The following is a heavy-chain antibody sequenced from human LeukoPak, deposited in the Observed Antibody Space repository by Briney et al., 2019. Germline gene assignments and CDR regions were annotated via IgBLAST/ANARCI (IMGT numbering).Heavy chain of an antibody. CDR2: IPCDGSNK. CDR1: GFPFSRYG. J-gene: IGHJ6*03. D-gene: IGHD6-13*01. CDR3: AKEVYSRGYYSYYYMDV. Sequence: PGGSLRHSFAAPGFPFSRYGVHSGRQAPGWGVERDTAIPCDGSNKYYADSVKGRFTVSRHKHRHPRAEQINSLRAEDTAVYYCAKEVYSRGYYSYYYMDVWGKGTTVTVSS. V-gene: IGHV3-30*04.